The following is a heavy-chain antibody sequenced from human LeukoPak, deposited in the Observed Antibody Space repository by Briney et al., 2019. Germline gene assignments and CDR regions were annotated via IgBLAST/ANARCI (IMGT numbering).Heavy chain of an antibody. J-gene: IGHJ4*02. Sequence: PGGSLRLSCAASGFTVSSNYMSWVRQAPGKGLEWVSVIYSGGSTYYVDSVKGRFTISRDNSKNTLYLQMNSLRAEETAVYYCARGVALHSDGWTPPVYWGQGTLVTVSS. CDR3: ARGVALHSDGWTPPVY. D-gene: IGHD6-19*01. CDR2: IYSGGST. CDR1: GFTVSSNY. V-gene: IGHV3-66*01.